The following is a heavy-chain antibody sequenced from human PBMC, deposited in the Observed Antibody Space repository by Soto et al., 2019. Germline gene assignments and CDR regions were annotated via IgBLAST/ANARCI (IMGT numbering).Heavy chain of an antibody. V-gene: IGHV1-46*03. D-gene: IGHD3-22*01. J-gene: IGHJ3*01. CDR2: INPSGGGP. Sequence: QVQLMQSGAEVKQPGASVKVSCKASGYTFTNYYMHWVRQVPGQGLEWMGIINPSGGGPAHAQNCGGRLTTTSDTSTTTMYRELNSLRSEDTAVYFCARSDRGGDGALDVWGQGTMFTVSS. CDR3: ARSDRGGDGALDV. CDR1: GYTFTNYY.